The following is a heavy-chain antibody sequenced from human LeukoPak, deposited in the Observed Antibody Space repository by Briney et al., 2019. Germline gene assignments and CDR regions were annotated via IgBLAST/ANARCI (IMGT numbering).Heavy chain of an antibody. CDR3: ARVPYYYDSSGYCDY. V-gene: IGHV4-34*01. Sequence: KPSETLSLTCAVYGGSFSGYCWSWIRQPPGKGLEWIGEINHSGSTNYNPSLKSRVTISVDTSKNQFSLKLSSVTAADTAVYYCARVPYYYDSSGYCDYWGQGTLVTVSS. J-gene: IGHJ4*02. D-gene: IGHD3-22*01. CDR2: INHSGST. CDR1: GGSFSGYC.